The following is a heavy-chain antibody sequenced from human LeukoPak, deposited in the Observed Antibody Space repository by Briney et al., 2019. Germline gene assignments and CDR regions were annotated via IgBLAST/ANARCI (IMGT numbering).Heavy chain of an antibody. D-gene: IGHD4-23*01. CDR2: ISYDGSNK. Sequence: GGSLRLSCAASGFTFSSYGMHWVRQAPGKGLEWVAVISYDGSNKYYADSVKGRFTISRDNSKNTLYLQMNSLRAEDTAVYYCARDPILRWAFDIWGQGTMVTISS. J-gene: IGHJ3*02. CDR1: GFTFSSYG. CDR3: ARDPILRWAFDI. V-gene: IGHV3-30*03.